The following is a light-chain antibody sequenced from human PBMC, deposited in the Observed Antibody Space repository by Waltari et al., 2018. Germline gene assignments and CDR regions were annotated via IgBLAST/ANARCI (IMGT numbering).Light chain of an antibody. Sequence: SPLQSDGNSYLDGLQQKPGQAPRRLIYEVSRRDSGIPDRFSGSGSGTDFTLNISRLEAEDVAVYYCMQESHLPWTFGQGTKLEI. CDR1: SPLQSDGNSY. CDR2: EVS. V-gene: IGKV2-30*02. J-gene: IGKJ2*02. CDR3: MQESHLPWT.